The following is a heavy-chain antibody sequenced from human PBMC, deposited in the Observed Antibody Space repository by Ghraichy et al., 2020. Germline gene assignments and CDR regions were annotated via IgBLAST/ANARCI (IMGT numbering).Heavy chain of an antibody. V-gene: IGHV4-34*01. J-gene: IGHJ3*02. D-gene: IGHD1-26*01. CDR1: GGSFSGYF. CDR3: ARKIGSHDAFDI. CDR2: MYHSGSS. Sequence: ESLNISCAVYGGSFSGYFWSWIRQPPGKGLEWIGEMYHSGSSNYNPSLKSRVTISLDTSKNQFSLKLSSVTAADTAVYYCARKIGSHDAFDIWGQGTMVTVSS.